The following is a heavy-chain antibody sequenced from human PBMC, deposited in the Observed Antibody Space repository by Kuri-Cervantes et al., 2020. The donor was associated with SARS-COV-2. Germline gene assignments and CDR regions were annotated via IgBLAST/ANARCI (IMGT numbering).Heavy chain of an antibody. CDR2: ISSSGTYI. Sequence: GESLKISCAVSGFYFGDYYMSWIRQAPGKGLEWISFISSSGTYINYADSVKGRFTISRDGAKNSLYLQMHSLRAEDTAVYYCAKSRWQQLSWLDYWGQGTLVTVSS. CDR3: AKSRWQQLSWLDY. CDR1: GFYFGDYY. J-gene: IGHJ4*02. D-gene: IGHD6-13*01. V-gene: IGHV3-11*03.